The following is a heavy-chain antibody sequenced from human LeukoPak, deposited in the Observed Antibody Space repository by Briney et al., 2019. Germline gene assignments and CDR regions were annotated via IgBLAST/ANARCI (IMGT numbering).Heavy chain of an antibody. D-gene: IGHD6-6*01. J-gene: IGHJ5*02. V-gene: IGHV7-4-1*02. CDR1: GGTFSSYA. CDR2: INTNTGNP. Sequence: GASVKVSCKASGGTFSSYAISWVRQAPGQGLEWMGWINTNTGNPTYAQGFTGRFVFSLDTSVSTAYLQISSLKAEDTAVYYCARDKAARRGNWFDPWGQGTLVTVSS. CDR3: ARDKAARRGNWFDP.